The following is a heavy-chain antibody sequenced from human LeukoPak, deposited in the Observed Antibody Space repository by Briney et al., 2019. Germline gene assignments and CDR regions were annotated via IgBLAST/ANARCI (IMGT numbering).Heavy chain of an antibody. V-gene: IGHV4-38-2*02. CDR1: GYSISSGYY. CDR2: IHYSARI. Sequence: SETLSLTCTVSGYSISSGYYWGWIRQPPGKGLEWIGSIHYSARIYYNPSLKSRLTISPDTSKNQFSLKLTSVTAADTAVYYCTREVRSAWASFDPWGQGTLVIVSS. D-gene: IGHD1-26*01. J-gene: IGHJ5*02. CDR3: TREVRSAWASFDP.